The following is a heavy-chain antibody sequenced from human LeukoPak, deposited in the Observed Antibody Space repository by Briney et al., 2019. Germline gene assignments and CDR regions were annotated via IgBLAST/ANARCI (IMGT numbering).Heavy chain of an antibody. CDR1: GGSIRRSSYY. V-gene: IGHV4-39*01. CDR3: ARHPAVYYYDRSGYYYY. J-gene: IGHJ4*02. D-gene: IGHD3-22*01. Sequence: SETLSLTCTVSGGSIRRSSYYWGWIRQPPGKGLEWIGSIYYSGSTYYNPSLKSRVTISVDTSKNQFSLKLSSVTAADKAVYYCARHPAVYYYDRSGYYYYWGQGTLVTVSS. CDR2: IYYSGST.